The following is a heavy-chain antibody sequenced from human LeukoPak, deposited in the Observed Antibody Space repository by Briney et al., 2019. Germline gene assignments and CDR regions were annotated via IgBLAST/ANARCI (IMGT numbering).Heavy chain of an antibody. CDR1: GFTFSSYS. V-gene: IGHV3-48*01. Sequence: GGSLRLSCAASGFTFSSYSMNWVRQAPGKGLEWVSYISSSSSTIYYADSVKGRFTISRDNAKNSLYLQMNSLRAEDTAVYYCARAGYCSSISCYFGVPSTTYYFDYWGQGTLVTVSS. CDR2: ISSSSSTI. J-gene: IGHJ4*02. D-gene: IGHD2-2*03. CDR3: ARAGYCSSISCYFGVPSTTYYFDY.